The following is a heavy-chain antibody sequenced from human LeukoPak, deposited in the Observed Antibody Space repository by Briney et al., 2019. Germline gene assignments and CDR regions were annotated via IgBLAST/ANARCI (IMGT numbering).Heavy chain of an antibody. CDR3: AREVGYCSSTSCYTWFDP. CDR2: ISSSGSTI. Sequence: GGSLRLSCAASGFTFSDYYMSWIRQAPGKGLEWVSYISSSGSTIYYADSVKGRFTISRDNAKNSLYLQMNSLRAEDTAVYYCAREVGYCSSTSCYTWFDPWGQGTLVTVSS. CDR1: GFTFSDYY. V-gene: IGHV3-11*01. J-gene: IGHJ5*02. D-gene: IGHD2-2*02.